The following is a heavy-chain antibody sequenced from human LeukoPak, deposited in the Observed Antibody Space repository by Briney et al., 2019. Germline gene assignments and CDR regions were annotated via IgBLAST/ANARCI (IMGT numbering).Heavy chain of an antibody. D-gene: IGHD4-17*01. CDR3: ARDYDYGDYADDY. CDR1: GGTFSSYA. V-gene: IGHV1-69*04. CDR2: IIPILGIA. J-gene: IGHJ4*02. Sequence: SVKVSCTASGGTFSSYAISWVRQAPGQGLEWMGRIIPILGIANYAQKFQGRVTITADKSTSTAYMELSSLRSEDTAVYYCARDYDYGDYADDYWGQGTLVTVSS.